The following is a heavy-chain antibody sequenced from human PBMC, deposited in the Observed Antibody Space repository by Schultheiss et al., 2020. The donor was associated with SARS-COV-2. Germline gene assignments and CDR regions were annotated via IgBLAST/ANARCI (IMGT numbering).Heavy chain of an antibody. D-gene: IGHD1-26*01. J-gene: IGHJ4*02. CDR2: IYTSGST. CDR3: AREHIVGANYYFDY. Sequence: SETLSLTCTVSGGSISSGSYYWSWIRQPPGKGLEWIGRIYTSGSTNYNPSLKSRVTISVDTSKNQFSLKLSSVTAADTAVYYCAREHIVGANYYFDYWGQGTLVTVSS. CDR1: GGSISSGSYY. V-gene: IGHV4-61*01.